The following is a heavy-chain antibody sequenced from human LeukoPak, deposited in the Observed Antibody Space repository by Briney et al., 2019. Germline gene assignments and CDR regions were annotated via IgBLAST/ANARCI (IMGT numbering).Heavy chain of an antibody. CDR2: IFPDDSDT. J-gene: IGHJ4*02. CDR3: ARQESEMTTPANRYFDL. V-gene: IGHV5-51*01. D-gene: IGHD5-24*01. CDR1: GYNFAHDW. Sequence: GESLKISCKGSGYNFAHDWIGWVRQMPGKGLEWMGIIFPDDSDTIYSPSFQGQVTISADKSINTAYLQWSNPKASDSAIYYCARQESEMTTPANRYFDLWGQGTLITVSS.